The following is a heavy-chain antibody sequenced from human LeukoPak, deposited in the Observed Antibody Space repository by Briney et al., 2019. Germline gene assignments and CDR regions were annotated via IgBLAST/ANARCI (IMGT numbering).Heavy chain of an antibody. CDR3: ARGAIITMRIFYS. D-gene: IGHD3-22*01. Sequence: ASVKVSCKASGYTFTSYDINWVRQATGQGLEWMGWMNPNRGSTGYAQKFQGRVNMTRTTTIRTAYRELRSLRSEATTVYYCARGAIITMRIFYSWGPGTPVTASS. CDR2: MNPNRGST. J-gene: IGHJ4*02. V-gene: IGHV1-8*01. CDR1: GYTFTSYD.